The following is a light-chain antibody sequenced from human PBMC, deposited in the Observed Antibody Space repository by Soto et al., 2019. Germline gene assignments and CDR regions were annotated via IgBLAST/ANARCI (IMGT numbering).Light chain of an antibody. J-gene: IGLJ2*01. CDR1: SSNIGNNY. CDR2: DNN. Sequence: QSVLTQSPSGSAAPGQKVPISCSGSSSNIGNNYVSWYQQLPGTAPKLLIYDNNKRPSGIPDRFSGSKSGTSGTLDITGLQTGDEADYYCATWDGSLPGEVFGGGTKLTVL. CDR3: ATWDGSLPGEV. V-gene: IGLV1-51*01.